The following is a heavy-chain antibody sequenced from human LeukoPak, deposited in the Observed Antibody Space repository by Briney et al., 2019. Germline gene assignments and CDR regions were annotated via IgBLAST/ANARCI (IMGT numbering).Heavy chain of an antibody. Sequence: SGTLSLTCAVYGGSFSGYYWSWIRQPPGKGLEWIGEINHSGSTNYNPSLKSRVTISVDTSKNQFSLKLRSVTAADTAVYYCARAAPPAAEIDYWGQGTLVTVSS. V-gene: IGHV4-34*01. CDR2: INHSGST. D-gene: IGHD6-13*01. CDR3: ARAAPPAAEIDY. CDR1: GGSFSGYY. J-gene: IGHJ4*02.